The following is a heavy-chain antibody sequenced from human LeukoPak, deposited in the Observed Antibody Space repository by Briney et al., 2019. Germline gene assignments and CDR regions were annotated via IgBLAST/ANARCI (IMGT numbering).Heavy chain of an antibody. CDR3: ATGYSYGYCFDP. D-gene: IGHD5-18*01. J-gene: IGHJ5*02. CDR2: INHSGST. V-gene: IGHV4-34*01. Sequence: SETLSLTCAVYGGSFSGYYWSWLRQPPGKGLEWIGEINHSGSTNYNPSLKSRVTISVDTSKSQFSLKLSSVTAADTAVYYCATGYSYGYCFDPWGQGTLVTVSS. CDR1: GGSFSGYY.